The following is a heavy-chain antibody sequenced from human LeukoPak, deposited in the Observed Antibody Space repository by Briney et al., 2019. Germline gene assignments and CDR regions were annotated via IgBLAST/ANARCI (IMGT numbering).Heavy chain of an antibody. J-gene: IGHJ4*02. CDR2: ISGSGGRT. D-gene: IGHD3-22*01. Sequence: GGPLRLSCAASGFSFSSLAMSWVGKAPGKGLEWVSAISGSGGRTFYADSAKGRFTISRDNSKNTLFLQMNSLRAEDTAVYYCAKGVQTKTYYYDSSGYYHLDYWGQGTLVTVSS. CDR3: AKGVQTKTYYYDSSGYYHLDY. CDR1: GFSFSSLA. V-gene: IGHV3-23*01.